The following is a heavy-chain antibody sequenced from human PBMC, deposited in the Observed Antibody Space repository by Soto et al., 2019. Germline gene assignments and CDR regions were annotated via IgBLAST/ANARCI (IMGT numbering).Heavy chain of an antibody. Sequence: SETLSLTCTVSGGSIGSGDYYWSWILQPPGKGLEWIGHIHYSGSTYDNPSLKSRVSISVDTSKNQFSLELSSVTAADTAVYYCARVPWRSNWQRAPDWFDPWGQGSLVTVS. CDR3: ARVPWRSNWQRAPDWFDP. V-gene: IGHV4-30-4*01. D-gene: IGHD6-13*01. CDR2: IHYSGST. CDR1: GGSIGSGDYY. J-gene: IGHJ5*02.